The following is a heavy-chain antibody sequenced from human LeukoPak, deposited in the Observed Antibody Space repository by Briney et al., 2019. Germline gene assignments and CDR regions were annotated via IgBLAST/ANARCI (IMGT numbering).Heavy chain of an antibody. J-gene: IGHJ6*04. D-gene: IGHD2-15*01. V-gene: IGHV1-18*01. CDR3: ARDNKPWCSGGSCPGDV. Sequence: ASVKVSCKASGYTFTSYGISWVRQAPGQGLEWKGWISAYNGNTNYAQKLQGRVTMTTDTSTSTAYMELRSLRSDDTAVYYCARDNKPWCSGGSCPGDVWGKGTTVTVSS. CDR2: ISAYNGNT. CDR1: GYTFTSYG.